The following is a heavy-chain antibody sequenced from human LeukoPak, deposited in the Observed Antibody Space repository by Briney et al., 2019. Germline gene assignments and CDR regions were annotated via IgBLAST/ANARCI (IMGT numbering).Heavy chain of an antibody. CDR1: GGSISSYY. Sequence: SETLSLTCTVSGGSISSYYWSWIRQPPGKGLEWIGYIYYSGSTNYNPSLKSRVTISVDTSKNQFSLKLSSVTAADTAVYYRARAYYDFWSGRYYYYMDVWGKGTTVTVSS. J-gene: IGHJ6*03. D-gene: IGHD3-3*01. V-gene: IGHV4-59*01. CDR2: IYYSGST. CDR3: ARAYYDFWSGRYYYYMDV.